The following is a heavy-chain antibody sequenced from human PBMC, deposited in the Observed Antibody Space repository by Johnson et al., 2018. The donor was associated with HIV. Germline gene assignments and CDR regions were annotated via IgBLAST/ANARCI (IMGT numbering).Heavy chain of an antibody. CDR2: IWYDGTNK. CDR3: ARGSYDGDAFDL. D-gene: IGHD1-26*01. Sequence: HVQLVESGGGVVQPGRSLRLSCAASGFTFSSYGMHWVRQAPGKGLEWVALIWYDGTNKYYADSVKGRFTISRDNSKNTLYLQMNSLRAGDSALYYCARGSYDGDAFDLWGQGTMVTVSS. CDR1: GFTFSSYG. V-gene: IGHV3-33*01. J-gene: IGHJ3*01.